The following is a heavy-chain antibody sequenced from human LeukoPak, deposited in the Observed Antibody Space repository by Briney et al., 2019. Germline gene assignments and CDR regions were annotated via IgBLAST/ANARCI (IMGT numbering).Heavy chain of an antibody. V-gene: IGHV3-30*04. D-gene: IGHD3-9*01. CDR1: GFTFSSYA. CDR3: ARGYYDILTGYPNLRNYYYYGMDV. CDR2: ISYDGSNK. Sequence: GGSLRLSCAASGFTFSSYAMHWVRQAPGKGLEWVAVISYDGSNKYYADSVKGRFTISRDNSKNTLYLQMNRLRAEDTAVYYCARGYYDILTGYPNLRNYYYYGMDVWGQGTTVTVSS. J-gene: IGHJ6*02.